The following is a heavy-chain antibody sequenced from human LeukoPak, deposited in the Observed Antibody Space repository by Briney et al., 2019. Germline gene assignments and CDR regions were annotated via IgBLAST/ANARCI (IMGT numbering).Heavy chain of an antibody. CDR2: LSGNGLTT. V-gene: IGHV3-23*01. CDR3: AKGIYSSGWSYFDY. D-gene: IGHD6-19*01. Sequence: GGSLRLSCAASGFTFSNSAMSWVRQAPGKGLEWVSTLSGNGLTTYYADSVKGRFTISRDNSKNTLYRQMNSPRAEETAVYSCAKGIYSSGWSYFDYWGHGNLVTVSS. J-gene: IGHJ4*01. CDR1: GFTFSNSA.